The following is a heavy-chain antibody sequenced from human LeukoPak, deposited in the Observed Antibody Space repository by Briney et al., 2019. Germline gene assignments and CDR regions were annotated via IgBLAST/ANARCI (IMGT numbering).Heavy chain of an antibody. Sequence: SETLSLTCTVSGGSISSSSYYWGWIRQPPGKGLEWIGSIYYGGSTYYNPSLKSRVTISVDTSKNQFSLKLSSVTAADTAVYYCARKYSSGPGVFDYWGQGTLVTVSS. CDR1: GGSISSSSYY. J-gene: IGHJ4*02. CDR3: ARKYSSGPGVFDY. CDR2: IYYGGST. D-gene: IGHD6-19*01. V-gene: IGHV4-39*07.